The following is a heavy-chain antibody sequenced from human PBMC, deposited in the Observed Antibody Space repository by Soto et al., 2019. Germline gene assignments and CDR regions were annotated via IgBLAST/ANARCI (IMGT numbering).Heavy chain of an antibody. J-gene: IGHJ4*02. CDR1: GFTFSSYG. Sequence: PGGSLRLSCAASGFTFSSYGMHWVRQAPGKGLEWVAVISYDGSNKYYADSVKGRFTISRDNSKNTLYLQMNSLRAEDTAVYYCAKDRSELEELRYFDPGPPTGWGQGTLVTVSS. D-gene: IGHD3-9*01. CDR2: ISYDGSNK. V-gene: IGHV3-30*18. CDR3: AKDRSELEELRYFDPGPPTG.